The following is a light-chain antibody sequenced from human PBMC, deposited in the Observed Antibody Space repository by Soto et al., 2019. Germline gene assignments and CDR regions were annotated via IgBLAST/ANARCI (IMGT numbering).Light chain of an antibody. J-gene: IGLJ3*02. CDR1: SSNIGADYD. Sequence: QAVVTQPPSVSGAPGQRLTISCTGSSSNIGADYDVHWYQQLPGTAPKLLIYANSNRPSGVPDRFSGSKSGISASLAITGLQADDEAGYYCGSHAGDSNLVFGGGTKVTVL. CDR2: ANS. V-gene: IGLV1-40*01. CDR3: GSHAGDSNLV.